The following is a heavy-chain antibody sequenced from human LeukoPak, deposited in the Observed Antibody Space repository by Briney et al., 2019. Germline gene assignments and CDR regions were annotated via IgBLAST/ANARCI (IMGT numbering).Heavy chain of an antibody. CDR2: ISSSSSYI. D-gene: IGHD3-9*01. V-gene: IGHV3-21*01. CDR1: GFTFSRYS. CDR3: ARDLGSYDILTAFDY. J-gene: IGHJ4*02. Sequence: GGSLRLSCAASGFTFSRYSMNWVRQAPGKGLEWVSSISSSSSYIYYADSVKGRFTISRDNAKNSLYLQMNSLRAEDTAVYYCARDLGSYDILTAFDYWGQGTLVTVSS.